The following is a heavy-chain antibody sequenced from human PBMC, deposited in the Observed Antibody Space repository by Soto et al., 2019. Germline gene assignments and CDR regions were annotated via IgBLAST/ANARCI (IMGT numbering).Heavy chain of an antibody. Sequence: GGSLRLSCAASGFTFSSYAMSWVRQAPGEGLEWVSTITDTGGDTKYSDSVRGRFTMSRDNSKKTLYLQMNSLRAEDTAVYYCAGRTGYPFDYWGQGTLVTVSS. V-gene: IGHV3-23*01. J-gene: IGHJ4*02. CDR3: AGRTGYPFDY. CDR2: ITDTGGDT. CDR1: GFTFSSYA. D-gene: IGHD3-9*01.